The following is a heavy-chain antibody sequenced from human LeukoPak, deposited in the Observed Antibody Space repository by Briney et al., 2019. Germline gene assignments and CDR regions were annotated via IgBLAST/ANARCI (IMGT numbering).Heavy chain of an antibody. Sequence: QPGGSLRLSCAASGFTFSRYSMTWVRQAPGKGLEWISFISSSRSTTYYADSVKGRCTISRDNGKNSMYLQMHSLRAEDTAVYYCARGYEYYYYYMDVWGKGTTVTVSS. CDR3: ARGYEYYYYYMDV. CDR1: GFTFSRYS. CDR2: ISSSRSTT. J-gene: IGHJ6*03. D-gene: IGHD2-2*01. V-gene: IGHV3-48*01.